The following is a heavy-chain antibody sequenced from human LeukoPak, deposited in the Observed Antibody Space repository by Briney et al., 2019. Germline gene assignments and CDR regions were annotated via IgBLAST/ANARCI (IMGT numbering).Heavy chain of an antibody. D-gene: IGHD2-15*01. Sequence: GGSLRLSCAASGFTFSSYAMSWVRQAPGKGLEWVSVISGSGGSTYYADSVKGRFTMSRDNSKNTLYLQMNSLRAEDTAVYYCAKDLEAGPNNWFDPWGQGTLVTVSS. CDR3: AKDLEAGPNNWFDP. J-gene: IGHJ5*02. CDR1: GFTFSSYA. V-gene: IGHV3-23*01. CDR2: ISGSGGST.